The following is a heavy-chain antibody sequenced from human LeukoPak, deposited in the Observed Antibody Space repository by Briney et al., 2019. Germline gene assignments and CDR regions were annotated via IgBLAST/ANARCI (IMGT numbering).Heavy chain of an antibody. Sequence: ASVTVSCKASGYTFTNNYLHWVRQAPGQGLEWMGMIYPRDGSTSYAQNFQGRVTVTRDTSTTTVHMELRGLRSEDTAVYYCAKGGLRDGYSYASWGQGTLITVSS. V-gene: IGHV1-46*01. CDR3: AKGGLRDGYSYAS. D-gene: IGHD5-24*01. CDR2: IYPRDGST. CDR1: GYTFTNNY. J-gene: IGHJ5*02.